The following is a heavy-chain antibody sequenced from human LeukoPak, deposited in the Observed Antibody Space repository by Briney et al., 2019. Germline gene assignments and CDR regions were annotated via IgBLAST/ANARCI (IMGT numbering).Heavy chain of an antibody. D-gene: IGHD2-15*01. V-gene: IGHV4-59*02. Sequence: NTSETLSLTCTVSGVSVSGYHWSWIRQPPGQGLECIGHIYFTGSTTYNPSLKSRVTISVDTSQNQFSLSLTSVTSADTAVYYCARVTAAGGGFGHWGQGTLVTVSS. CDR2: IYFTGST. J-gene: IGHJ4*02. CDR3: ARVTAAGGGFGH. CDR1: GVSVSGYH.